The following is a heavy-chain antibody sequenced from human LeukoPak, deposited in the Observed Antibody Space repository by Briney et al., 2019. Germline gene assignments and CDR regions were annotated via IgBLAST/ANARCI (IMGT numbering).Heavy chain of an antibody. Sequence: ALVKVSCKASGYTFTSYGISWVRQAPGQGLEWMGWISAYNGNTNYAQKLQGRVTMTTDTSTSTDYMELRSLRSDDTAVYYCARNPLGYCSSTSCYHYYYYYMDVWGKGTTVTVSS. CDR2: ISAYNGNT. J-gene: IGHJ6*03. V-gene: IGHV1-18*01. D-gene: IGHD2-2*01. CDR1: GYTFTSYG. CDR3: ARNPLGYCSSTSCYHYYYYYMDV.